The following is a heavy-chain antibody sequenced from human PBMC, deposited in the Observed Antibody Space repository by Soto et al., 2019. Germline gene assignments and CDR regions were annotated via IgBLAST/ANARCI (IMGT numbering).Heavy chain of an antibody. CDR3: SRGILV. Sequence: QVQLQESGPGLVKPSQTLSLTCTVSGGSINSGGYCWSWIRQHPGKGLDWIGCISYGGSTSYNPSLKRRVTHSVDTSKNQFSLKLTSVTAADTAVYYCSRGILVWGQGALITVSS. CDR1: GGSINSGGYC. V-gene: IGHV4-31*03. J-gene: IGHJ4*02. CDR2: ISYGGST. D-gene: IGHD5-18*01.